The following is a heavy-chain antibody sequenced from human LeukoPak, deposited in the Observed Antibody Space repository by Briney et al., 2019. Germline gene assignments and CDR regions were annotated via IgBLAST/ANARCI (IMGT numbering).Heavy chain of an antibody. CDR3: ARAEGAAAAGTR. CDR1: GFTFSGYA. V-gene: IGHV3-23*01. J-gene: IGHJ4*02. Sequence: GGSLGLSCAASGFTFSGYAMNWVRQAPGKGLEWVSGISGTSDTIHYADSVKGRFTISRDNSKNTLYLQMNSLRAEDTAVYYCARAEGAAAAGTRWGQGTLVTVSS. D-gene: IGHD6-13*01. CDR2: ISGTSDTI.